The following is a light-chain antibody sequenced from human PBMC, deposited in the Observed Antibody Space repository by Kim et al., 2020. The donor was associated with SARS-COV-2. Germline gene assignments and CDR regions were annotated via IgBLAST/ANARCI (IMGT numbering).Light chain of an antibody. CDR3: QAWDSSTVV. CDR2: QDN. CDR1: KLGDKY. Sequence: SYELTQPPSVSVSPGQTASITCSGDKLGDKYACWYHQKPGQSPVLVIYQDNKRPSGIPERFSGSNSGNTATLTISGTQAMDEADYYCQAWDSSTVVFGGG. V-gene: IGLV3-1*01. J-gene: IGLJ2*01.